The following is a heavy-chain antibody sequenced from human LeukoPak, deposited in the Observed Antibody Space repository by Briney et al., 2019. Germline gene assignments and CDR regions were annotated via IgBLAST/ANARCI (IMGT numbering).Heavy chain of an antibody. D-gene: IGHD1-26*01. Sequence: GGSLRLSCAASGFTFSSYEMNWVRQAPGKGLEWVSAISGSGGSTYYADSVKGRFTISRDNSKNTLYLQMNSLRAEDTAVYYCAKSSRLYSGSYVRFDPWGQGTLVTVSS. J-gene: IGHJ5*02. CDR2: ISGSGGST. CDR1: GFTFSSYE. V-gene: IGHV3-23*01. CDR3: AKSSRLYSGSYVRFDP.